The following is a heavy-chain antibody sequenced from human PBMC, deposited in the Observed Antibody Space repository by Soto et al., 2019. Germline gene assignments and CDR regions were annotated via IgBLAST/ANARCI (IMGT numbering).Heavy chain of an antibody. V-gene: IGHV1-8*01. CDR2: VDPNSGST. CDR1: GYTFTSFN. CDR3: ARGETLDYYDSSVFDY. D-gene: IGHD3-22*01. J-gene: IGHJ4*02. Sequence: ASVKVSCKTSGYTFTSFNIDWVRQATGQGLEWLGGVDPNSGSTVYAQKFQGRVTMTRDTSMNTAYMELRSLRSDDTAVYYCARGETLDYYDSSVFDYWGQGTLVTVSS.